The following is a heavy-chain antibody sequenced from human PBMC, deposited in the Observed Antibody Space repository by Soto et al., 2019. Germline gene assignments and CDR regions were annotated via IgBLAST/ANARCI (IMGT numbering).Heavy chain of an antibody. CDR2: IVSGGTT. D-gene: IGHD1-1*01. CDR1: GFTFSAYT. J-gene: IGHJ4*02. CDR3: AKRHTTVATPTNYFDY. V-gene: IGHV3-23*01. Sequence: EAQLLESGGELVQPGGSLRLSCAASGFTFSAYTMNWVRQAPGKGLDWVSAIVSGGTTYYADSVKGRFTIFRDDSTNTLYLQMNNLRAEDTALYYCAKRHTTVATPTNYFDYWGRGTLVTVSS.